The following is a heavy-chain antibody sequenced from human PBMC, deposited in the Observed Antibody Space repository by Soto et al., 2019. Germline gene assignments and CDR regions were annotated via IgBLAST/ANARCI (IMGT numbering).Heavy chain of an antibody. D-gene: IGHD6-13*01. J-gene: IGHJ4*02. V-gene: IGHV4-39*01. CDR2: IYCSGST. CDR1: GGSISSSSYY. CDR3: ARQPTGYSSSWYGY. Sequence: QLQLQESGPGLVKPSETLSLTCTVSGGSISSSSYYWGWIRQPPGKGLEWIGSIYCSGSTYYNPSLKSRVTISVDTSKNQFSLKLSSVTAADTAVYYCARQPTGYSSSWYGYWGQGTLVTVSS.